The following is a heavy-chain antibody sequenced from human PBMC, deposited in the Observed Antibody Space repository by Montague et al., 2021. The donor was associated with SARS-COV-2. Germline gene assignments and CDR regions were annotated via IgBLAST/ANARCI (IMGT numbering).Heavy chain of an antibody. J-gene: IGHJ6*02. CDR3: ARDYGDYSYYYGLDV. V-gene: IGHV4-61*09. CDR2: IYSSGST. D-gene: IGHD4-17*01. Sequence: TLSLTCTVSGGSIRSGSYYWSWIRQPAGKGLEWIGHIYSSGSTNYNPSLKSRVTMSVDTSKNQFSLKVSSVTAADTAVYYCARDYGDYSYYYGLDVWGQGTTVTVSS. CDR1: GGSIRSGSYY.